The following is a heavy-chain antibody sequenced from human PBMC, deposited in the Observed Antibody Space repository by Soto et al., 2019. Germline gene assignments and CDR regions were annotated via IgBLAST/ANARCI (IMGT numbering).Heavy chain of an antibody. CDR2: VYYSGIT. CDR1: GGSFSITNYY. V-gene: IGHV4-39*01. D-gene: IGHD2-21*01. Sequence: TLSLTCPVSGGSFSITNYYWGWIRQPPGKGLEWIGSVYYSGITYYNPSLKSRVTISVDTSKKQFSLDLSSVTAADTAVYYCVSQVPGIANYFDYWGQGALVTVSS. CDR3: VSQVPGIANYFDY. J-gene: IGHJ4*02.